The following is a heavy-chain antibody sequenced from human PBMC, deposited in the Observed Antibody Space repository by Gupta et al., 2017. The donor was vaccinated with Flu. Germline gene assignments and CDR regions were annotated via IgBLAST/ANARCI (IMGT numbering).Heavy chain of an antibody. CDR2: ISPSGNVR. D-gene: IGHD2-15*01. Sequence: EVRLVESGGGLVQPGGSLRLSGAVSGLNFNIYEMNWVRQSPGKGLEWISYISPSGNVRDYADSVEGRFTISRDNAKKSVYLQMNSLRAEDTAIYYCAAGGSCDFWGQGTLVTVSS. CDR3: AAGGSCDF. J-gene: IGHJ4*02. V-gene: IGHV3-48*03. CDR1: GLNFNIYE.